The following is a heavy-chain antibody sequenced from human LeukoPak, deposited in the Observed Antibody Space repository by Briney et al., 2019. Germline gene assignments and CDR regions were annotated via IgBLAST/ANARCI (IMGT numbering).Heavy chain of an antibody. V-gene: IGHV3-66*01. CDR2: IYSDGNI. CDR1: EFSVSSNY. CDR3: AREPPGGDQY. Sequence: GGSLRLSCAASEFSVSSNYMTWVRQAPGKGLEWVSVIYSDGNIFYADSVKGRFTISRDNSKNAVFLQMNSLRAEDTAVYYCAREPPGGDQYWGQGTLVTVSS. J-gene: IGHJ4*02. D-gene: IGHD3-16*01.